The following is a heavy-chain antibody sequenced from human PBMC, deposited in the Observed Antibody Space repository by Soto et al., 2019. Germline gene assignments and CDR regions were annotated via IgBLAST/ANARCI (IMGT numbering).Heavy chain of an antibody. CDR3: ARARVSVYYDSSGPNDAFDI. J-gene: IGHJ3*02. V-gene: IGHV1-24*01. Sequence: ASVKVSCKFSGYTLTELSMHWVRQAPGQGLEWMGGFDPEDGETIYAQKFQGRVTMTEDTSADTAYMELSSLRSEDTAVYYCARARVSVYYDSSGPNDAFDIWGQGTMVTVS. D-gene: IGHD3-22*01. CDR1: GYTLTELS. CDR2: FDPEDGET.